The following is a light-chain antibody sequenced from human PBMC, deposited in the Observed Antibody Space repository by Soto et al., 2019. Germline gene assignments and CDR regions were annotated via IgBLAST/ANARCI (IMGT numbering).Light chain of an antibody. CDR1: KNDIGVYDF. CDR2: EVV. CDR3: CSYAGSHTPWV. Sequence: QSALTQPPSASGSPGQSVTISCTGTKNDIGVYDFVSWYQHHPGKAPRLIIYEVVQRPSGVPDRFSGSKSGNTASLTISGLQAEDEADYHCCSYAGSHTPWVFGGGTKLTVL. J-gene: IGLJ3*02. V-gene: IGLV2-8*01.